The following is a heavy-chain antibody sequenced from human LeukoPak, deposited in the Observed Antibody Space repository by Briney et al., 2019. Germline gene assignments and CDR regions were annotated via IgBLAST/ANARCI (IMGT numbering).Heavy chain of an antibody. CDR2: IFTTGNT. V-gene: IGHV4-61*02. J-gene: IGHJ4*02. Sequence: SQTLSLTCTVSGGSISSGDHYWTWIRQPAGKGLEWIGRIFTTGNTDYNPSLKSRVTMSIDRSKNQFSLKLSAVTAADTAVYFCGFSEGDYWGQGALVTVSS. D-gene: IGHD6-25*01. CDR1: GGSISSGDHY. CDR3: GFSEGDY.